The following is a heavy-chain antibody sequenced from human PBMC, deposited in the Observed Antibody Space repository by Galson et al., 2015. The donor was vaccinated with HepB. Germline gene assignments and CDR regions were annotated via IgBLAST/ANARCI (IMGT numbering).Heavy chain of an antibody. V-gene: IGHV3-23*01. Sequence: SLRLSCAASGFTFSSYAMSWVRQAPGKGLEWVSAISGGGGSTYYADSVKGRFTISRDNSKNTLYPQMNSLRAEDTALYYCAKEAGGDYPPYFYYYGMDVWGQGTTVTVSS. J-gene: IGHJ6*02. D-gene: IGHD4-17*01. CDR2: ISGGGGST. CDR3: AKEAGGDYPPYFYYYGMDV. CDR1: GFTFSSYA.